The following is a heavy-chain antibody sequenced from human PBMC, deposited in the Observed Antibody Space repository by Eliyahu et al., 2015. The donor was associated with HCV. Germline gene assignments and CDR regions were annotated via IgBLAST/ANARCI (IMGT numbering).Heavy chain of an antibody. CDR1: GGSXSSXXX. CDR2: IYHSGST. V-gene: IGHV4-4*02. CDR3: ARDAGGYCSSTSCFNWFDP. Sequence: QVQLQESGPGLVKPSGTLSLTCAVSGGSXSSXXXWSWXRQPPGKGLEWIGEIYHSGSTXYNPSLKSRVTISVDKSKNQFSLKLSSVTAADTAVYYCARDAGGYCSSTSCFNWFDPWGQGTLVTVSS. J-gene: IGHJ5*02. D-gene: IGHD2-2*01.